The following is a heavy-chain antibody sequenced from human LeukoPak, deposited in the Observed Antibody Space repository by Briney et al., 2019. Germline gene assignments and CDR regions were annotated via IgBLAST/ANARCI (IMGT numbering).Heavy chain of an antibody. D-gene: IGHD1-1*01. CDR2: IDSGGST. CDR1: GITVSNNY. CDR3: ARDWNGDYAFEN. Sequence: GRSLRLSREVSGITVSNNYMNWVRQAPGKGLEWVSVIDSGGSTYYADSVKGRFTASRDISRNTVFLQLTGLRAEDTAIYYCARDWNGDYAFENWGQGTLVTVSS. J-gene: IGHJ4*02. V-gene: IGHV3-66*01.